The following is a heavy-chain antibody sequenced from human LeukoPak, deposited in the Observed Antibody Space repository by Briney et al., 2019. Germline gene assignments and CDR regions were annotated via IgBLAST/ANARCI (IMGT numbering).Heavy chain of an antibody. V-gene: IGHV3-23*01. CDR2: ISGSGGST. CDR1: GFTFSSNA. D-gene: IGHD6-19*01. CDR3: AKSIAVAGRAKDDAFDI. J-gene: IGHJ3*02. Sequence: GGSLRLSCAASGFTFSSNAMSWVRQAPGKGLEWVSAISGSGGSTYYADSVKGRFTISRDNSKNTLYLQMNSLRAEDTAVYYCAKSIAVAGRAKDDAFDIWGQGTMVTVSS.